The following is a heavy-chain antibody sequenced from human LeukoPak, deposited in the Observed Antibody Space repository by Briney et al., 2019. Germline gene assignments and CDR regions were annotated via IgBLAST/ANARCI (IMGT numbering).Heavy chain of an antibody. CDR3: TKPARINAFDI. CDR2: ISGSGGST. D-gene: IGHD1-14*01. V-gene: IGHV3-23*01. Sequence: GGSLRLSCAASGFTFSSYSMNWVRQAPGKGLEWVSSISGSGGSTCYADSVKGRFTISRDNSKNTLYLQMNSLRAEDTAIYYCTKPARINAFDIWGQGTMVTVSS. J-gene: IGHJ3*02. CDR1: GFTFSSYS.